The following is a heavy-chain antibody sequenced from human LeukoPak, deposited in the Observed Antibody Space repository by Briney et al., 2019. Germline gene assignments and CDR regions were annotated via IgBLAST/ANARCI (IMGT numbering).Heavy chain of an antibody. V-gene: IGHV3-72*01. CDR2: IRNKAKSYTT. CDR1: GFTFSDYY. D-gene: IGHD3-3*01. J-gene: IGHJ4*02. Sequence: GGSLRLSCAASGFTFSDYYMDWVRQAPGKGLEWVGRIRNKAKSYTTEYAASVKGRFTISRDESKNSLYLQLNSLKTEDTAVYYCARAASMRGTWSADNWGQGTLLTVSS. CDR3: ARAASMRGTWSADN.